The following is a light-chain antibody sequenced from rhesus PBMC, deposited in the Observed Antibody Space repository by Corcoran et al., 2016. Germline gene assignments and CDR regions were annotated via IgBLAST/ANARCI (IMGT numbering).Light chain of an antibody. CDR2: KAS. CDR3: QHGYGTPLT. CDR1: ENVKNY. J-gene: IGKJ4*01. V-gene: IGKV1-74*01. Sequence: DIQMTQSPSSLSASVGDRVTITCRASENVKNYFKWYQQKTGKAPKVLIYKASTLQSGVPSRFSGGGTGTDYTFTIRSLQPEDFATYYCQHGYGTPLTFGGGTKVALK.